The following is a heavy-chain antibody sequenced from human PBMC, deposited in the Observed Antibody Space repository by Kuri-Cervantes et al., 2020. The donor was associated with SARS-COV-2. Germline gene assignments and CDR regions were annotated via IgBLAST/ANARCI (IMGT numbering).Heavy chain of an antibody. Sequence: ESLKISCTVSGGSISSYYWSWIRQPPGKGLEWIGYIYNSGSTNYNPSLKSRVTISVDTSKNQFSLKLSTVTAADTAVYHCARVSGSGSNWAWYFDLWGRGTLVTGSS. CDR1: GGSISSYY. CDR3: ARVSGSGSNWAWYFDL. V-gene: IGHV4-59*01. D-gene: IGHD1-26*01. CDR2: IYNSGST. J-gene: IGHJ2*01.